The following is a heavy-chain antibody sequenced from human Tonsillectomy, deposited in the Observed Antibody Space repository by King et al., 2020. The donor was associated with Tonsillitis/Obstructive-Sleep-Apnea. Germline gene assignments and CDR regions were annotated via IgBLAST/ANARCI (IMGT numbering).Heavy chain of an antibody. J-gene: IGHJ6*03. D-gene: IGHD6-13*01. V-gene: IGHV4-34*01. CDR3: VRGEAAAGSSMYYYYYMDV. Sequence: VQLQQWGAGLLKPSETLSLTCAVYGGSFSGYYWSWIRQPPGKGLEWIGEINHSGSTNYNPSLKSRVTISVDTSKNQFSLKLRSVTAADTAVYYCVRGEAAAGSSMYYYYYMDVWGKGTTVTVSS. CDR1: GGSFSGYY. CDR2: INHSGST.